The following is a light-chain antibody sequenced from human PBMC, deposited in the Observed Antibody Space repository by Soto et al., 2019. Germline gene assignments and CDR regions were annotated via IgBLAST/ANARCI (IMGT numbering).Light chain of an antibody. CDR1: SSNIGNNH. V-gene: IGLV1-51*01. CDR3: GSWDRSLRGWV. CDR2: DNN. Sequence: QSVLTQPPSVSGAPGQKVTVSCSGSSSNIGNNHVSWYQHLPGTAPKVLIYDNNKRPSGIPDRFSGSKSATSATLDITGLQTGDEADYYCGSWDRSLRGWVFGGGTKVTVL. J-gene: IGLJ3*02.